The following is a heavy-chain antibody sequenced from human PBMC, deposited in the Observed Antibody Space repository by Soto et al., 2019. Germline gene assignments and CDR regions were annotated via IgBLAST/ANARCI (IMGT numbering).Heavy chain of an antibody. Sequence: GGSLRLSCAASGFTVSSNYMSWVRQAPGKGLEWVSVIYSGGSTYYADSVKGRFTISRDNSKNTLYLQMNSLRAEDTAVYYCARELPGYYFDYWGQGTLVTVSS. J-gene: IGHJ4*02. CDR2: IYSGGST. CDR1: GFTVSSNY. D-gene: IGHD6-25*01. V-gene: IGHV3-66*01. CDR3: ARELPGYYFDY.